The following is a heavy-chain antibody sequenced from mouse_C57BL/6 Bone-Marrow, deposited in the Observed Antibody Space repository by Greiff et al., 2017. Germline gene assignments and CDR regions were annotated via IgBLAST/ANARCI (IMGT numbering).Heavy chain of an antibody. CDR3: ARRATVVATDWYFDV. CDR2: IYPRSGNT. V-gene: IGHV1-81*01. Sequence: VKLMESGAELARPGASVKLSCKASGYTFTSYGISWVKQRTGQGLEWIGEIYPRSGNTYYNEKFKGKATLTADKSSSTAYMELRSLTSEDSAVYFCARRATVVATDWYFDVWGTGTTVTVSS. CDR1: GYTFTSYG. J-gene: IGHJ1*03. D-gene: IGHD1-1*01.